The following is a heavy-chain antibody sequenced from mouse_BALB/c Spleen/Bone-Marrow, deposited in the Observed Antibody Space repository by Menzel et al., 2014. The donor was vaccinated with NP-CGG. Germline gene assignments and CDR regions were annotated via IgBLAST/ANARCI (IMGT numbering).Heavy chain of an antibody. V-gene: IGHV5-17*02. CDR2: ISSGSSTI. CDR3: ARARSTMITTGAMDY. CDR1: GFTFSRSG. Sequence: DVMLVESGGGLVQPGGSRKLSCAASGFTFSRSGMHWVRQAPEKGLEWVAYISSGSSTIYYADTMKGRFTISRDNPKNTLFLQMTSLRSEDTAMYYCARARSTMITTGAMDYWGQGTSATVSS. D-gene: IGHD2-4*01. J-gene: IGHJ4*01.